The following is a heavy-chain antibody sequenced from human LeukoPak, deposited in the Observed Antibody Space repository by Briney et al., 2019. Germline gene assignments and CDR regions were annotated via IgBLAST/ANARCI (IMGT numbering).Heavy chain of an antibody. D-gene: IGHD4-17*01. CDR3: ARWSRRQLTTVSTRRYYFDY. J-gene: IGHJ4*02. Sequence: SETLSLTCTVSGGSISSSSYYWGWIRQPPGKGLEWIGEINHSGSTNYNPSLKSRVTISVDTSKNQFSLKLSSVTAADTAVYYCARWSRRQLTTVSTRRYYFDYWGQGTLVTVSS. CDR1: GGSISSSSYY. V-gene: IGHV4-39*07. CDR2: INHSGST.